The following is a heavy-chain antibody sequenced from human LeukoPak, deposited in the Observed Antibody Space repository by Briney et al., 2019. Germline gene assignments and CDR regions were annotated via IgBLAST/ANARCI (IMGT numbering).Heavy chain of an antibody. V-gene: IGHV4-59*01. Sequence: SETLSLTCTVSGGSISNKYWSWIRQPPGKGLEWIGYIYYSGSTNYNPSLKSRVTISVDTSKNQFSLKLSSVTAADTAVYYCAREDRYSSWTHRGFDPWGQGTLVTVSS. CDR1: GGSISNKY. D-gene: IGHD6-13*01. CDR2: IYYSGST. CDR3: AREDRYSSWTHRGFDP. J-gene: IGHJ5*02.